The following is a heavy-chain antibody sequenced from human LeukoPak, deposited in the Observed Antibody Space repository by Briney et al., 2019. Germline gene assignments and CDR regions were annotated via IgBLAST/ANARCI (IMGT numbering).Heavy chain of an antibody. CDR3: ARVFTTGMIVVGTAFDI. CDR2: ISYDGSNK. Sequence: GGSLRLSCAASGFTFSSYAMHWVRQAPGKGLEWVAVISYDGSNKYYADSVKGRFTISRDNSKNTLYLQMNSLRAEDTAVYYCARVFTTGMIVVGTAFDIWGQGTMVTVSS. CDR1: GFTFSSYA. J-gene: IGHJ3*02. D-gene: IGHD3-22*01. V-gene: IGHV3-30*04.